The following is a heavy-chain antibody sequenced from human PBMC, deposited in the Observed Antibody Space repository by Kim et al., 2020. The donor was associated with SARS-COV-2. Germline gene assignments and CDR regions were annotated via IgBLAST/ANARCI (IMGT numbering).Heavy chain of an antibody. Sequence: GGSLRLSCAASGFTFSSYAMHWVRQAPGKGLEWVAVIWYDGSNKYYADSVKGRFTISRDNSKNTLYLQMNSLRAEDTAVYYCAKDVSSGWRYFDYWGQGTLVTVSS. CDR1: GFTFSSYA. CDR3: AKDVSSGWRYFDY. J-gene: IGHJ4*02. V-gene: IGHV3-33*06. CDR2: IWYDGSNK. D-gene: IGHD6-19*01.